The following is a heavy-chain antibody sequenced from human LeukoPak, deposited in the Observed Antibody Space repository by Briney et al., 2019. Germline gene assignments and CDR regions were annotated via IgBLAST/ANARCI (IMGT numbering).Heavy chain of an antibody. D-gene: IGHD3/OR15-3a*01. Sequence: ASVKVSCKASGYTFTGYYMHWVRQAPGQGLEWMGWINPNSGGTNYAQKFQGWVTMTRDTSISTAYMELSRLRSDDTAVYYCARANSWYDFPYYGMDVWGQGTTVTVSS. CDR2: INPNSGGT. CDR1: GYTFTGYY. V-gene: IGHV1-2*04. CDR3: ARANSWYDFPYYGMDV. J-gene: IGHJ6*02.